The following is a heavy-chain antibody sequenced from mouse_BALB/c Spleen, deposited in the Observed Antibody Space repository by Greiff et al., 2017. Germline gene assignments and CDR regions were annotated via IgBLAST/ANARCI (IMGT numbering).Heavy chain of an antibody. Sequence: EVQRVESGGGLVKPGGSLKLSCAASGFAFSSYDMSWVRQTPEKRLEWVAYISSGGGSTYYPDTVKGRFTISRDNAKNTRYLQMSSLKSEDTAMYYCARHYYGYVGYYAMDDWGQGTSVTVSS. CDR1: GFAFSSYD. V-gene: IGHV5-12-1*01. CDR2: ISSGGGST. J-gene: IGHJ4*01. CDR3: ARHYYGYVGYYAMDD. D-gene: IGHD1-2*01.